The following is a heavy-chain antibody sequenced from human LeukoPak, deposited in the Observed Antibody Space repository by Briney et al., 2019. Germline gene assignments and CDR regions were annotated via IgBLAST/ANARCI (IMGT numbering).Heavy chain of an antibody. V-gene: IGHV3-21*01. CDR3: AREPYSSGWYGVDY. CDR1: GFTFSSYS. J-gene: IGHJ4*02. CDR2: ISSSSSYI. Sequence: GGSLRLSCAASGFTFSSYSMNWVRQAPGKGLEWVSSISSSSSYIYYADSVKGRFTISRDNAKNSLYLQMNSLRAEDTAVYYCAREPYSSGWYGVDYWGQGTLVTVSS. D-gene: IGHD6-19*01.